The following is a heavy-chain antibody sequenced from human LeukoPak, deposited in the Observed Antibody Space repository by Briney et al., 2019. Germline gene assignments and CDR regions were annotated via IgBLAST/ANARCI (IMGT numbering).Heavy chain of an antibody. CDR2: INPKSGGT. Sequence: EASVKVSCKASGYTFTDYFLHWGRQAPGQGLEWMGWINPKSGGTNYAQKFQGRVTLTRDTSINTASLELSSLTYADTAVYYCARDYLASSGYSAWGYWGQGTLVTVSS. CDR1: GYTFTDYF. J-gene: IGHJ4*02. CDR3: ARDYLASSGYSAWGY. D-gene: IGHD3-22*01. V-gene: IGHV1-2*02.